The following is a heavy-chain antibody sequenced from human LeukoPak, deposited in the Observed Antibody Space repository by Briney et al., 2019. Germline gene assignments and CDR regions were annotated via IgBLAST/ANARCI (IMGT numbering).Heavy chain of an antibody. V-gene: IGHV3-23*01. CDR3: GKGPRLPQYFQD. CDR2: ITGSGDST. CDR1: GFPLSYSSITFSYYS. J-gene: IGHJ1*01. D-gene: IGHD6-25*01. Sequence: PGGSLRLSCAASGFPLSYSSITFSYYSMTWVRQAPGKGLEWVSTITGSGDSTYHADSVKGRFTVSRDNSKNTLYLQMNSLRAEDTAVYYCGKGPRLPQYFQDWSQGALVTVSS.